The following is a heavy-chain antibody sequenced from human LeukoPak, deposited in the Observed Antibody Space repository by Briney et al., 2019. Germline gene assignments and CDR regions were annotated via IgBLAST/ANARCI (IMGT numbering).Heavy chain of an antibody. CDR2: ISGSGGST. CDR1: GFIFSNYS. V-gene: IGHV3-23*01. CDR3: SNDPQARITGAVLQ. Sequence: GGSLRLSCAASGFIFSNYSMNWVRQAPGKGLEWVSGISGSGGSTYYADSVKGRFTISRDNSKNTLYLQLNSLRAEDTAVYYCSNDPQARITGAVLQWGQGTLVTVSS. J-gene: IGHJ4*02. D-gene: IGHD6-13*01.